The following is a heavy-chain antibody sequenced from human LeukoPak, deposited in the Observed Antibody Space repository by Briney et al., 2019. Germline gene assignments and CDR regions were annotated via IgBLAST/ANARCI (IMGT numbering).Heavy chain of an antibody. J-gene: IGHJ3*02. CDR2: IYPGDSDT. V-gene: IGHV5-51*01. D-gene: IGHD6-6*01. Sequence: GESLKISCKGSGHSFTSYWVGWVRQMPGKGLEWMGIIYPGDSDTRYSPSFQGQVTISADKSISTAYLQWSSLTASDTAMYYCATSQRRYSSSPYDAFDIWGQGTMVTVSS. CDR3: ATSQRRYSSSPYDAFDI. CDR1: GHSFTSYW.